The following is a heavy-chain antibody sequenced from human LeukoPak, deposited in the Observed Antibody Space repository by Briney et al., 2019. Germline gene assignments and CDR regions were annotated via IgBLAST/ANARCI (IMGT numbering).Heavy chain of an antibody. CDR3: AKELNGGQSRGVDY. D-gene: IGHD2-15*01. CDR1: GFTVTSNY. Sequence: GGSLRLSCAASGFTVTSNYMSWVRQAPGKGLEWVSVIYSGGTTYYADSVKGRFTISRDKSNNTLYLQMNSLTAEDTAVYYYAKELNGGQSRGVDYWGQGTLVTVSS. V-gene: IGHV3-53*01. CDR2: IYSGGTT. J-gene: IGHJ4*02.